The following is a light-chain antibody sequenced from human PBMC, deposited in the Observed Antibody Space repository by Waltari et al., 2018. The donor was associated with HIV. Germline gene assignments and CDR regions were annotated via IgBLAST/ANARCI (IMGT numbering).Light chain of an antibody. V-gene: IGLV2-11*01. CDR1: DSDIGGHNY. CDR2: DVS. Sequence: ALTQPRSVSGSLGQSVILSCFGTDSDIGGHNYVPWYQQHPGQVPKVIIYDVSRRPSGVPDRFSGSKSGNTASLTISGLQAEDEADYYCCSYAGTNTWVFGGGSKLTVL. CDR3: CSYAGTNTWV. J-gene: IGLJ3*02.